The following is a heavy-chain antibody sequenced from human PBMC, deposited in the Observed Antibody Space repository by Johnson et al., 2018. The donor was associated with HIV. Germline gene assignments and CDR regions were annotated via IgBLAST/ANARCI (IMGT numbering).Heavy chain of an antibody. J-gene: IGHJ3*02. CDR3: AKGSAGYSSSRGAFDI. D-gene: IGHD6-13*01. CDR2: ITGSGGNT. Sequence: QVQLVESGGGVVQPGGSLRLSCAASGFTFSSYGMHWVRQAPGKGLEWVSVITGSGGNTYYADSVKGRFTISRDNSKNTLYLQMNSLRAEETAVYYCAKGSAGYSSSRGAFDIWGQGTMVTVSS. V-gene: IGHV3-NL1*01. CDR1: GFTFSSYG.